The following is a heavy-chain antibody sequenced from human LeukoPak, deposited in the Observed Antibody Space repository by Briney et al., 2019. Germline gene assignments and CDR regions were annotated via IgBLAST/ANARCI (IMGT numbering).Heavy chain of an antibody. V-gene: IGHV4-4*07. CDR2: MSTAGGT. CDR1: GGSISGHY. J-gene: IGHJ4*02. Sequence: SETLSLTCTVSGGSISGHYWSWIRQPAGKGLEWIGRMSTAGGTNYNPSLKSRVTIPADTSKNQFSLKLSSVTAADTAMYFCARGPYIALSGDFDYWGQGTLVTVSS. D-gene: IGHD6-13*01. CDR3: ARGPYIALSGDFDY.